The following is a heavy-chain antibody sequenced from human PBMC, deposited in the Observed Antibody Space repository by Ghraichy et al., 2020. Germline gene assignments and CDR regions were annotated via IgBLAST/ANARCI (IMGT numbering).Heavy chain of an antibody. CDR2: ISRSGTST. D-gene: IGHD1-26*01. CDR3: AKDRREGGATPSEFDI. J-gene: IGHJ3*02. Sequence: GGSLRLSCAASGFTFYSYAMSWVRQAPGKGLEWVSGISRSGTSTYYADSVKGRFTIPRDNSKSTLNLQMNSLRAEDTAVYYCAKDRREGGATPSEFDIWGQGTMVTVSS. CDR1: GFTFYSYA. V-gene: IGHV3-23*01.